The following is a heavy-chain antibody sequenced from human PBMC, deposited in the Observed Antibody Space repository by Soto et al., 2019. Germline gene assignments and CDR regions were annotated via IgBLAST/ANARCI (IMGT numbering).Heavy chain of an antibody. D-gene: IGHD1-1*01. Sequence: QVQLQQSSPGLVKPSQALSLTCDISGDSVSSNSAGWNWIRQTPSRGLEWLGRTYYKSKWYNTYAGSVKSRITVIPDTSKNQFSLQLTSVTPEDTAVYYCARGSWDDVSGHYYMDVWDKGTTVTVSS. V-gene: IGHV6-1*01. J-gene: IGHJ6*03. CDR3: ARGSWDDVSGHYYMDV. CDR1: GDSVSSNSAG. CDR2: TYYKSKWYN.